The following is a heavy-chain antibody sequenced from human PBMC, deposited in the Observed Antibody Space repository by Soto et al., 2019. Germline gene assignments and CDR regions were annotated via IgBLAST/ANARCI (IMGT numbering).Heavy chain of an antibody. J-gene: IGHJ5*01. CDR2: VYYSGGA. CDR1: GVSIHNSHSF. V-gene: IGHV4-39*01. Sequence: SETLSLTCTVSGVSIHNSHSFWGWIRQPPGKGLEFIGTVYYSGGAHYNSSLKSRVTISVDTASNQVSLRMRSLTAADTAVYYCGRVVEGATRHTDLDSWGQGTLVTVSS. D-gene: IGHD2-21*01. CDR3: GRVVEGATRHTDLDS.